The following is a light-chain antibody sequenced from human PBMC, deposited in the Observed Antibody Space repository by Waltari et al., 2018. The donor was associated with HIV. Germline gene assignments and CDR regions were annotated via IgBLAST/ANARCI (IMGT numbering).Light chain of an antibody. Sequence: DIVMTQSPDSLAASLGERATINCKSSQSVLYRANNKEYLAWYQQKPGQPPKLLIYGAFTRESGVPDRFSGSGSGTDFTLTISSLLAEDVAVYYCQQYYSTPWTFGQGTRVEIK. V-gene: IGKV4-1*01. CDR1: QSVLYRANNKEY. J-gene: IGKJ1*01. CDR2: GAF. CDR3: QQYYSTPWT.